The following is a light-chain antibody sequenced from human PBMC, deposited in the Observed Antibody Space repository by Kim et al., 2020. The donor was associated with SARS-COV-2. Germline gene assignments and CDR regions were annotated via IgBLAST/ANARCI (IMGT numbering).Light chain of an antibody. CDR3: QQYDSWPPLT. Sequence: EIVMTQSPATLSVSPGERVTLSCRASQTVSNKLAWYQQKLGRAPRLLIYGASTRATGIPARFSGSGSGTDFTLTISSLQSEDFAIYYCQQYDSWPPLTFGGETKVDIK. V-gene: IGKV3-15*01. CDR2: GAS. J-gene: IGKJ4*01. CDR1: QTVSNK.